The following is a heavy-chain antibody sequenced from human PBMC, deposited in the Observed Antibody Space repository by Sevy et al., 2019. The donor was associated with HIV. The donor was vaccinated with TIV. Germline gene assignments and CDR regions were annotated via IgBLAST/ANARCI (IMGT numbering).Heavy chain of an antibody. CDR2: IRYDGSEK. D-gene: IGHD6-13*01. J-gene: IGHJ4*01. CDR1: GFTFSNYG. Sequence: GGSLRLSCAASGFTFSNYGMHWVRQVPGKGLEWVTCIRYDGSEKYYAASVKGRFTISRDDSKNTLYLQMDSLRAEDTAIYYCAKDLAGPGRRDFDYWGHGTLVTVSS. CDR3: AKDLAGPGRRDFDY. V-gene: IGHV3-30*02.